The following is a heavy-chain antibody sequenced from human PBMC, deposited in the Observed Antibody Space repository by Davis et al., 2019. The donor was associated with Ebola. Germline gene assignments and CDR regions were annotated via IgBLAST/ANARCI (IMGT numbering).Heavy chain of an antibody. D-gene: IGHD2-2*01. Sequence: PSETLSLTCAVYGGSFSGYYWSWIRQPPGKGLEWIGEINHSGSTNYNPSLKSRVTISVDTSKNQFSLKLSSVTAADTAVYYCARAALPNIVVVPAAPAFDYWGQGTLVTVSS. J-gene: IGHJ4*02. CDR1: GGSFSGYY. V-gene: IGHV4-34*01. CDR3: ARAALPNIVVVPAAPAFDY. CDR2: INHSGST.